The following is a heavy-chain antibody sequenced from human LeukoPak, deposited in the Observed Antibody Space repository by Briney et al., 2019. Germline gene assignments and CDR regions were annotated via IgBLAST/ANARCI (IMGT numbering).Heavy chain of an antibody. CDR1: GGSISSSSYY. Sequence: PSETLSLTCTVSGGSISSSSYYWGWIRQPPGKGLEWIGSIYYSGSTYYNPSLKSRVTISVDTSKNQFSLKLSSVTAADTAVYYCAGATYYYDSSGYNYWGQGTLVTVSS. CDR2: IYYSGST. V-gene: IGHV4-39*01. J-gene: IGHJ4*02. CDR3: AGATYYYDSSGYNY. D-gene: IGHD3-22*01.